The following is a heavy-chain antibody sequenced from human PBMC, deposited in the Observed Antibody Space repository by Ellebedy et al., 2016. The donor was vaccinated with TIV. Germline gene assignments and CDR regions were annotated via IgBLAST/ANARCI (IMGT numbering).Heavy chain of an antibody. D-gene: IGHD6-13*01. CDR2: ISSSSGSI. V-gene: IGHV3-21*01. J-gene: IGHJ6*02. Sequence: GESLKISCAASGFTFPNYGLSWVRQAPGKGLEWVSTISSSSGSIYYADSVKGRLTISRDNAENSLYLQMNSLRAEDTAVYYCARGRGFSSSWYRSRFYYGMDVWGQGTTVTVSS. CDR3: ARGRGFSSSWYRSRFYYGMDV. CDR1: GFTFPNYG.